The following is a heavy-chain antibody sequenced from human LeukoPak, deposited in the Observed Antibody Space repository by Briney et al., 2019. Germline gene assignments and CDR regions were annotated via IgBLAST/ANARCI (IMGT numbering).Heavy chain of an antibody. CDR3: ARDRGRKQYSSSWYTPRPLYGMDV. V-gene: IGHV4-30-4*01. CDR2: IYYSGST. D-gene: IGHD6-13*01. J-gene: IGHJ6*02. Sequence: SETLSLTCAVYGGSFSGYYWSWIRQPPGKGLEWIGYIYYSGSTYYNPSLKSRVTISVDTSKNQFSLKLSSVTAADTAVYYCARDRGRKQYSSSWYTPRPLYGMDVWGQGTTVTVSS. CDR1: GGSFSGYY.